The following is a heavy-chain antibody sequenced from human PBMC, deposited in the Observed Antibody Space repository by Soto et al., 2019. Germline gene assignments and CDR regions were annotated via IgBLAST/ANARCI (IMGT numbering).Heavy chain of an antibody. CDR1: GGTFSSYA. CDR3: ARLNYQLLYSSSSGY. V-gene: IGHV1-69*13. J-gene: IGHJ4*02. D-gene: IGHD6-6*01. CDR2: IIPIFGTA. Sequence: VASVKVSCKASGGTFSSYAISWVRQAPGQGLEWMGGIIPIFGTANYAQKFQGRVTITADESTSTAYMELSSLRSEDTAVYYCARLNYQLLYSSSSGYWGQGTLVTVSS.